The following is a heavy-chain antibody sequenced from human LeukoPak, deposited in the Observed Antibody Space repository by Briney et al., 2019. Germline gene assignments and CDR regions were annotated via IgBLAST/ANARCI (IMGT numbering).Heavy chain of an antibody. D-gene: IGHD3-10*01. V-gene: IGHV4-34*01. J-gene: IGHJ3*02. CDR1: GGSFSGYY. CDR3: ARGPRFVWSGERSAFDI. Sequence: SETLSLTCAVYGGSFSGYYWSWIRQPPGKGLEWIGEINHSGSTNYNPSLKSRVTISVDTSKNQFSLKLSSVTAADTAVYYCARGPRFVWSGERSAFDIWGQGTMVTVSS. CDR2: INHSGST.